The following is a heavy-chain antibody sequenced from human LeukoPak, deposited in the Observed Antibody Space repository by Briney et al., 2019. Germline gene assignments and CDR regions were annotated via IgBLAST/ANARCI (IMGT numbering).Heavy chain of an antibody. D-gene: IGHD3-3*01. J-gene: IGHJ6*03. CDR3: ARIVSYDFWSGYYTGYYYYYMDV. Sequence: PSETLSLTCAVYGGSFSGYYWSWIRQPPGKGLEWIGEINHSGSTNYNPSLKSRVTISVDTSKNQFSLKLSSVTAADTAVYYCARIVSYDFWSGYYTGYYYYYMDVWGKGTTVTVSS. CDR2: INHSGST. CDR1: GGSFSGYY. V-gene: IGHV4-34*01.